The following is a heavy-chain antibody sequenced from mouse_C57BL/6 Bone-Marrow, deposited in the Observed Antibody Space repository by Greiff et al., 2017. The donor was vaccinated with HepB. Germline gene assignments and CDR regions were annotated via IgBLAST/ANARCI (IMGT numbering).Heavy chain of an antibody. CDR3: ARYSWLRRQAYFDY. D-gene: IGHD2-2*01. CDR2: IRNKANGYTT. Sequence: EVKLVESGGGLVQPGGSLSLSCAASGFTFTDYYMSWVRQPPGKALEWLGFIRNKANGYTTEYSASVKGRFTISRDNSQSILYLQMNALRAEDSATYYCARYSWLRRQAYFDYWGQGTTLTVSS. J-gene: IGHJ2*01. V-gene: IGHV7-3*01. CDR1: GFTFTDYY.